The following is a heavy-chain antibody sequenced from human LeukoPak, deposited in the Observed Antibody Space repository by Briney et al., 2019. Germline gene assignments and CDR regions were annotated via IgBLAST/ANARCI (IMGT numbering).Heavy chain of an antibody. D-gene: IGHD2-15*01. V-gene: IGHV3-48*01. CDR3: ARVSQTPGGRGYFDY. J-gene: IGHJ4*02. CDR2: ISSSSSTI. CDR1: GFTFSSYS. Sequence: GGSLRLSCAASGFTFSSYSMNWVRQAPGKGLEGVSYISSSSSTIYYADSVKGRFTISRDNAKNSLYLQMNSLRAEDTAVYYCARVSQTPGGRGYFDYWGQGTLVTVSS.